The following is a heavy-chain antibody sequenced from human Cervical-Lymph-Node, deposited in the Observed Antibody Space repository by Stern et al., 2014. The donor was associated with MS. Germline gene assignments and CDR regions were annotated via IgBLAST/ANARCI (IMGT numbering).Heavy chain of an antibody. CDR1: GFTFRSYW. Sequence: VQLVESGGDLVQPGGSLRLSCAASGFTFRSYWMSWVRQAPGSGLEWVANLNEDGSEKYYVDSVKGRFTISRDNAKNSLYLQMNSLRAEDTAVYFCARGRSVDYWGQGTLVTVSS. CDR3: ARGRSVDY. J-gene: IGHJ4*02. V-gene: IGHV3-7*03. CDR2: LNEDGSEK.